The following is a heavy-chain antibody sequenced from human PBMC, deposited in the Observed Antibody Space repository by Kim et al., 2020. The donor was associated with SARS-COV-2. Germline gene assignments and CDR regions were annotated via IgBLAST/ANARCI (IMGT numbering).Heavy chain of an antibody. D-gene: IGHD3-3*01. Sequence: SETLSLTCTVSGGSISSYYWSWIRQPPGKGLEWIGYIYYSGSTNYNPSLKSRVTISVDTSKNQFSLKLSSVTAADTAVYYCARGMVGVVTSTPVNWFDPWGQGTLVTVSS. CDR2: IYYSGST. V-gene: IGHV4-59*13. CDR1: GGSISSYY. J-gene: IGHJ5*02. CDR3: ARGMVGVVTSTPVNWFDP.